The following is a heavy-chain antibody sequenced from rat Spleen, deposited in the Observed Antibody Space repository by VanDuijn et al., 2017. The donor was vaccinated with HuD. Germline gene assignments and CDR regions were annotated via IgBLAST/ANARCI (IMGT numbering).Heavy chain of an antibody. J-gene: IGHJ2*01. CDR3: ARRYDFDY. CDR2: ISFDGTST. V-gene: IGHV5-29*01. Sequence: EVQLVESDGGVVQPGRSLKLSCAASGFTFSDYYRAWVRQAPTKGLEWVATISFDGTSTYYRDSVKGRFTISRDNAKSTLYLQMDSLRSEDTATYFCARRYDFDYWGQGVMVTVSS. CDR1: GFTFSDYY. D-gene: IGHD1-11*01.